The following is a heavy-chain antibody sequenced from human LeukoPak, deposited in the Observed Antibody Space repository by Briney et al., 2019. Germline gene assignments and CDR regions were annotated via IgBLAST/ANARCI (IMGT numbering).Heavy chain of an antibody. V-gene: IGHV3-23*01. J-gene: IGHJ5*02. Sequence: GGSLRLSCGASGFTFSNYAMYWVRQAPGKGLEWVSGLTGRGDSAYYADSVKGRFTISRDNSKNTLYLETNSLRADDTAVYYCAKRGNTISFFDPWGQGTLVTVSS. D-gene: IGHD5-24*01. CDR1: GFTFSNYA. CDR3: AKRGNTISFFDP. CDR2: LTGRGDSA.